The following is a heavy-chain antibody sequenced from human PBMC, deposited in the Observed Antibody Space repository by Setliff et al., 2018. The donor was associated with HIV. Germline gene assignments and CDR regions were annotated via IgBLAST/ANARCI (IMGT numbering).Heavy chain of an antibody. V-gene: IGHV3-23*01. Sequence: GGSLRLSCAASGFTFSSYAMTWVRQAPGKGLEWVSTISGSTGDTYYADSVKGRFTISRDNAKNTLYLQMNSLRVEDTAVHYCVREFVAGGRSHAAFDIWGQGTMVTV. CDR1: GFTFSSYA. CDR2: ISGSTGDT. J-gene: IGHJ3*02. CDR3: VREFVAGGRSHAAFDI. D-gene: IGHD1-26*01.